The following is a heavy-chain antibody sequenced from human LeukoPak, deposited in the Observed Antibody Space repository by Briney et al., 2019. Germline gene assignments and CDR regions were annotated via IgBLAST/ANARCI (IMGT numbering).Heavy chain of an antibody. Sequence: PSETLSLTCTVSGGSISSYYWSWIRQPAGKGLEWIGRIYTSRSTNYNPSLKSRVTMSVDTSKNQFSLKLSSVTAADTAVYYCARHWQWLALDAFDIWGQGTMVTVSS. J-gene: IGHJ3*02. CDR3: ARHWQWLALDAFDI. CDR1: GGSISSYY. V-gene: IGHV4-4*07. CDR2: IYTSRST. D-gene: IGHD6-19*01.